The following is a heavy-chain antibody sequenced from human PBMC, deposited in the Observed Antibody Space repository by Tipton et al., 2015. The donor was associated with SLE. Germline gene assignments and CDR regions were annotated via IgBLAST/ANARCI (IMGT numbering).Heavy chain of an antibody. Sequence: TLSLTCSVSGVSISTYYWSWIRQSPGKGLEWIGFFYFSGSSQYNPSLKSRVAISADTSNNQFSPELRSVTAADTAVYYCARHLGVIVAFEVWGQGTVLTVSS. CDR1: GVSISTYY. CDR3: ARHLGVIVAFEV. V-gene: IGHV4-59*07. CDR2: FYFSGSS. D-gene: IGHD3-10*01. J-gene: IGHJ3*01.